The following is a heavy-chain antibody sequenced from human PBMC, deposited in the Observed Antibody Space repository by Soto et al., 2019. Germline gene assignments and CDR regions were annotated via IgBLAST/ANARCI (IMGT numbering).Heavy chain of an antibody. CDR3: VRNIVATGYFDY. V-gene: IGHV1-24*01. D-gene: IGHD5-12*01. CDR1: GYTLTELS. J-gene: IGHJ4*02. Sequence: ASVKVSCKVSGYTLTELSMHWVRQAPGKRLEWMGGFNPENGEKNYAQKFQDRVTMTGDTSASTAYMELSSLRSEDTAVYYCVRNIVATGYFDYWGQGTQVTVSS. CDR2: FNPENGEK.